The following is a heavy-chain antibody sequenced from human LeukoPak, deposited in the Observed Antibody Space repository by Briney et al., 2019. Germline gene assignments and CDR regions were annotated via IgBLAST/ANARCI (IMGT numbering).Heavy chain of an antibody. V-gene: IGHV3-74*03. CDR2: LKSDGSTA. Sequence: SGGSLRLSCAASGFTFSSFNMHWVRQAPGKGLVWVSRLKSDGSTAMYADSVQGRFTISRDNARNTVHPLMSSLTVEDTGVYYCARGIYGDPVAFDSWGQGALVTVSS. CDR1: GFTFSSFN. CDR3: ARGIYGDPVAFDS. D-gene: IGHD4-17*01. J-gene: IGHJ4*02.